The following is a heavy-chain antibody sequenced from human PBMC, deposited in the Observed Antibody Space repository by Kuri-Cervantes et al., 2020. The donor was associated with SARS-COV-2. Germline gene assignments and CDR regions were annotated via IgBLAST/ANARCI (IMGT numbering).Heavy chain of an antibody. D-gene: IGHD6-13*01. CDR2: ISTYYGDT. CDR1: GYTFTSYG. Sequence: ASVKVSCKASGYTFTSYGIGWVRQAPGQGLGWMGWISTYYGDTDYAQSFQDRVTMTTDTSTSTAYMELKSLRSDDTAVYYCARGYGSRSSFDYWGQGTLVTVSS. J-gene: IGHJ4*02. CDR3: ARGYGSRSSFDY. V-gene: IGHV1-18*01.